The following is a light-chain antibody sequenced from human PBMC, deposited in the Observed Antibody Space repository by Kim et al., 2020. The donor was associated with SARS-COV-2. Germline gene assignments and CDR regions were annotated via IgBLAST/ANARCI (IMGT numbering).Light chain of an antibody. CDR2: DAS. CDR1: QDINNY. V-gene: IGKV1-33*01. CDR3: QQYDSLPRT. Sequence: DIQMTQSPSSLSTSVGDRVTITCQASQDINNYVNWFQQKPGKAPKLLIYDASNLQTGVPSRFSGSGSGTDFTFTISSLQPEDIATYYCQQYDSLPRTFGQGTKL. J-gene: IGKJ2*02.